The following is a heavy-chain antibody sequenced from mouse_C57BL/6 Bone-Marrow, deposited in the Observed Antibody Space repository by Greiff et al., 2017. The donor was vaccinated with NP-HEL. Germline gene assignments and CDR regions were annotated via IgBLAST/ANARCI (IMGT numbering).Heavy chain of an antibody. CDR1: GFNIKDDY. V-gene: IGHV14-4*01. D-gene: IGHD1-1*01. Sequence: VQLQQSGAELVRPGASVKLSCTASGFNIKDDYMHWVKQRPEQGLEWIGWIDPENGDTEYASKFQGKATITADTSSNTAYLQLSSLTSEDTAVDYCNTFCYGSFAYWGRGTLVTVSA. CDR2: IDPENGDT. CDR3: NTFCYGSFAY. J-gene: IGHJ3*01.